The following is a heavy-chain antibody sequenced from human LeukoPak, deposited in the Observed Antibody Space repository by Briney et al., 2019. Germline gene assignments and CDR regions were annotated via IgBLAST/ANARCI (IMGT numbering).Heavy chain of an antibody. V-gene: IGHV4-4*07. D-gene: IGHD5-12*01. CDR2: IYTSGST. CDR1: GGSISSYY. J-gene: IGHJ4*02. CDR3: ARDLVIRGNAGYDAFDF. Sequence: PSETLSLTCTVSGGSISSYYWSWIRQPAGKGLEWIGRIYTSGSTNYNPSLKSRVTMSVDTSKNQFSLRLSSVTAADTAVYYCARDLVIRGNAGYDAFDFWGQGTLVTVSS.